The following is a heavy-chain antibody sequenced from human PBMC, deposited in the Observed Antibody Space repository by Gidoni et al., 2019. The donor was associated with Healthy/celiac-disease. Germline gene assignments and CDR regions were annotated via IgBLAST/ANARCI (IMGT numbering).Heavy chain of an antibody. D-gene: IGHD6-6*01. CDR2: ISSSSSTI. CDR3: ARVGVTSSSSGVVNY. J-gene: IGHJ4*02. V-gene: IGHV3-48*01. CDR1: GFTFSSYS. Sequence: EVQLVESGGGLVQPGGSLRLSCAASGFTFSSYSMNWVRQAPGKGLEWVSYISSSSSTIYYADSVKGRFTISRDNAKNSLYLQMNSLRAEDTAVYYCARVGVTSSSSGVVNYWGQGTLVTVSS.